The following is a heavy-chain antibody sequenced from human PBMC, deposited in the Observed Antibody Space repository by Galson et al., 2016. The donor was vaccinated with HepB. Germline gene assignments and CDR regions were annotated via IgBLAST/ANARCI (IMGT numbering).Heavy chain of an antibody. J-gene: IGHJ4*01. CDR1: GFTFSNYA. Sequence: SLRLSCAASGFTFSNYAMSWVRQAPGKGLEWVTAISGSGGSTYYADSVKGRFNISRDNSKNTLYLQINSLRAEDTAVYYCAKDQKDQWWYVDYWGQGALVTVSS. CDR2: ISGSGGST. V-gene: IGHV3-23*01. CDR3: AKDQKDQWWYVDY. D-gene: IGHD2-15*01.